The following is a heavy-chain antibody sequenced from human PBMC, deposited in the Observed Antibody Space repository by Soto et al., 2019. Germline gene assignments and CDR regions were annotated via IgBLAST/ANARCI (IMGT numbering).Heavy chain of an antibody. Sequence: GASVKVSCKASGYTFTSYGISWVRQATGQGLEWMGWISAYNGNTNYAQTLQGRVTMTTDPSTSTAYMELRSLRSDDTAVYYCAKYCSGGSCYNGLDVWGQGTTVTVSS. CDR2: ISAYNGNT. V-gene: IGHV1-18*01. J-gene: IGHJ6*02. CDR3: AKYCSGGSCYNGLDV. D-gene: IGHD2-15*01. CDR1: GYTFTSYG.